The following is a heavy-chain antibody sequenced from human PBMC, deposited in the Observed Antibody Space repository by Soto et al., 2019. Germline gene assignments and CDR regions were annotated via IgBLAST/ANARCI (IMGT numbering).Heavy chain of an antibody. J-gene: IGHJ4*02. CDR2: ISSSGSTI. CDR1: GFTFRDYF. V-gene: IGHV3-11*01. CDR3: ARDPREYYFDY. Sequence: GGYPRLSFAASGFTFRDYFMSWFRQAPGKGLEWVSYISSSGSTIYYADSVKGRFTISRDNAKNSLYLQMNSLRAEDTAVYYCARDPREYYFDYWGQGT.